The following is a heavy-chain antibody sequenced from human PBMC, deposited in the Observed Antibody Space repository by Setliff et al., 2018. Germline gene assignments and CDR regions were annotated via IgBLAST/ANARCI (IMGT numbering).Heavy chain of an antibody. V-gene: IGHV4-34*01. CDR3: AANPGIAAGGDFDY. Sequence: TETLSLTCAVYGGSFSGYYWSWIRQPPGKGLEWIGEINHSGNTNYNPSLKSRVTISVDTSKNQFALKLSSVTAADTAVYYCAANPGIAAGGDFDYWGQGILVTVSS. CDR2: INHSGNT. D-gene: IGHD6-13*01. CDR1: GGSFSGYY. J-gene: IGHJ4*02.